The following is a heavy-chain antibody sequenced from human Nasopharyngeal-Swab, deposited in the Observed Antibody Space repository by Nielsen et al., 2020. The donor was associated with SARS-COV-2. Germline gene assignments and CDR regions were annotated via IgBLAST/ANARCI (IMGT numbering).Heavy chain of an antibody. CDR1: GFTFSSYA. V-gene: IGHV3-23*01. CDR3: AKEYCSSTSCPIFDY. J-gene: IGHJ4*02. Sequence: GESLKISCAASGFTFSSYAMSWVRQAPGKGPEWVSAISGSGGSTYYADSVKGRFTISRDNSKNTLYLQMNSLRAEDTAVYYCAKEYCSSTSCPIFDYWGQGTLVTVSS. CDR2: ISGSGGST. D-gene: IGHD2-2*01.